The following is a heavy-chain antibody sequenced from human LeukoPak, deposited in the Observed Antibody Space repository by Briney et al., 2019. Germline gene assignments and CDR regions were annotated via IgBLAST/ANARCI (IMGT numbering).Heavy chain of an antibody. Sequence: GGSLRLSCAASGFTFSSYGMHWVRQAPGKGLEWVAVVWYDGSNKYYADSVKGRFTISRDNSKNTLYLQMNSLRAEDTAVYYCAILSGYSLDYWGQGTLVTVSS. J-gene: IGHJ4*02. CDR3: AILSGYSLDY. D-gene: IGHD5-18*01. CDR1: GFTFSSYG. CDR2: VWYDGSNK. V-gene: IGHV3-33*01.